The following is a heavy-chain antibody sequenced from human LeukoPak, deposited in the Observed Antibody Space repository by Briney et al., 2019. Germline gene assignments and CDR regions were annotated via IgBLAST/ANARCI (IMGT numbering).Heavy chain of an antibody. CDR2: ISGSGGST. CDR3: AKVAGYSYVGVYYFDY. J-gene: IGHJ4*02. Sequence: PGGSLRLSCAASGFTFSSYGMHWVRQAPGKGLEWVSAISGSGGSTYYADSVKGRFTISRGNSKNTLYLQMNSLRAEDTAVYYCAKVAGYSYVGVYYFDYWGQGTLVTVSS. V-gene: IGHV3-23*01. D-gene: IGHD5-18*01. CDR1: GFTFSSYG.